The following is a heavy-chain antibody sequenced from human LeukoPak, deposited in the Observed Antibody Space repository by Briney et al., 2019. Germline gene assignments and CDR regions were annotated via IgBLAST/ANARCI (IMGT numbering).Heavy chain of an antibody. CDR2: IIPSGGDT. D-gene: IGHD6-13*01. V-gene: IGHV1-46*01. J-gene: IGHJ4*02. Sequence: ASVKVSCKASGYTFTSYYIHWVRQAPGQGLEWMGVIIPSGGDTTYAQKFQGRVTMTRDTSTSTVYLELGSLRSDDTAVYFCARRSSWFSLNYWGQGTLVTVSS. CDR1: GYTFTSYY. CDR3: ARRSSWFSLNY.